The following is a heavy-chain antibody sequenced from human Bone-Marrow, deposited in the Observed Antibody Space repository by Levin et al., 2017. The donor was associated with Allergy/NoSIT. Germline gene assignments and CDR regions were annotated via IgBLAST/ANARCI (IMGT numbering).Heavy chain of an antibody. D-gene: IGHD1/OR15-1a*01. CDR1: GYSFSTYS. CDR2: INADNGNT. CDR3: ARGHTSNWYSYLDY. J-gene: IGHJ4*02. V-gene: IGHV1-3*01. Sequence: GGSLRLSCKASGYSFSTYSMHWVRQAPGQGLEWVAWINADNGNTAYSQRFQGRVTVTGDTSASTTYMELNSLGSEDTAVYYCARGHTSNWYSYLDYWGQGTLVIVSS.